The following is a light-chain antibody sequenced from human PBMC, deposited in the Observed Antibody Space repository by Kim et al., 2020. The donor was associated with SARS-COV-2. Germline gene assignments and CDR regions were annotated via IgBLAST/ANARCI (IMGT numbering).Light chain of an antibody. Sequence: SYELTQPPSVSVSPGQTASITCSGDKLGDKYTSWYQQKPGQSPVLVIYDDRKRPSGIPERFSGSNSGNTATLTISGTRALDEGDYYCQVWDRNTVIFGGGTKMTVL. V-gene: IGLV3-1*01. CDR1: KLGDKY. CDR2: DDR. J-gene: IGLJ2*01. CDR3: QVWDRNTVI.